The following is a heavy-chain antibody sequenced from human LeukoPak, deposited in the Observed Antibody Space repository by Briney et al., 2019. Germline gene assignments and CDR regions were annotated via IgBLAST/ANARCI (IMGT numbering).Heavy chain of an antibody. J-gene: IGHJ3*02. CDR1: GGSISSYF. CDR3: ARGYGDNSGAFDI. V-gene: IGHV4-30-2*01. Sequence: PSETLSLTCTVSGGSISSYFWSWIRQPPGKGLEWIGYIYHTGRTSYNPSLKSRVTISVDRSKNQFSLKLSSVTAADTAVYYCARGYGDNSGAFDIWGQGTMVTVSS. D-gene: IGHD4-23*01. CDR2: IYHTGRT.